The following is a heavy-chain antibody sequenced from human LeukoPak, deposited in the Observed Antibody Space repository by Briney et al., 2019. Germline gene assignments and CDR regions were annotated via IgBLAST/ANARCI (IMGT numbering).Heavy chain of an antibody. V-gene: IGHV1-24*01. J-gene: IGHJ4*02. CDR1: GYTLTELS. Sequence: ASVKVSCTVSGYTLTELSMHWVRQAPGKGLEWMGGFDPEDGETIYAQKFQGRVTMTRDTSISTVYMELSRLRSDDTAVYYCARVGYYESSGYYEYWGQGTLVTVSS. D-gene: IGHD3-22*01. CDR3: ARVGYYESSGYYEY. CDR2: FDPEDGET.